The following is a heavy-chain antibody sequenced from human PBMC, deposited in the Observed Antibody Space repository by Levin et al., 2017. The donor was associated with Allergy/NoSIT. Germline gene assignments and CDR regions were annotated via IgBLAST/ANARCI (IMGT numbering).Heavy chain of an antibody. Sequence: GESLKISCEASGFTFNSFRMHWVRQAPGKGLVWVSLINSDGSDTNYADYVKGRFTISRDNAKNTVSLQMDSLTAEDTAVYYCARDGGGLAVWGQGTTVTVSS. CDR2: INSDGSDT. D-gene: IGHD3-10*01. CDR1: GFTFNSFR. CDR3: ARDGGGLAV. J-gene: IGHJ6*02. V-gene: IGHV3-74*01.